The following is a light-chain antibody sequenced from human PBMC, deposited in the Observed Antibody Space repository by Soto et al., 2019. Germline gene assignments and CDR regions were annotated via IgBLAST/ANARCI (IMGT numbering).Light chain of an antibody. CDR3: QQYGTSPRT. CDR2: AAS. V-gene: IGKV3-20*01. J-gene: IGKJ1*01. Sequence: TQSPGTVSLCPGERATLSCRASQTVSSSFLAWYQQTPGQAPRLLIYAASSRATGIPDRFSGSGSGTDFTLTISRLEPEDFAVYYCQQYGTSPRTFGQGTKVDI. CDR1: QTVSSSF.